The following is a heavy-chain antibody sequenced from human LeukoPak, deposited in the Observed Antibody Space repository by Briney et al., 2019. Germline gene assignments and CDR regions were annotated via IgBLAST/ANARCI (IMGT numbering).Heavy chain of an antibody. D-gene: IGHD1-14*01. CDR2: ISGSGDRT. V-gene: IGHV3-23*01. CDR3: AKESPYSAPRNYYFDY. J-gene: IGHJ4*02. CDR1: GFTFSSYA. Sequence: GGSLRLSCAASGFTFSSYAMSWVRQAPGKGLEWVSAISGSGDRTYYADSVKGRFTISRDNSKNTVNLQMNSLRAEDTAVYYCAKESPYSAPRNYYFDYWGQGTLVTVSS.